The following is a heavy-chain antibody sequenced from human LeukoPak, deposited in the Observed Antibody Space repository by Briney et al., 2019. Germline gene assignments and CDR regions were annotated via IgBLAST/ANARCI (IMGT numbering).Heavy chain of an antibody. Sequence: GASVKVSCKASGGTFSSYAISWVRQAPGQGLEWMGGIIPIFGTANYAQKSQGRVTITADESTSTAYMELSSLRSEDTAVYYCARDSDIAARPDNWFDPWGQGTLVTVSS. CDR3: ARDSDIAARPDNWFDP. CDR2: IIPIFGTA. V-gene: IGHV1-69*13. J-gene: IGHJ5*02. CDR1: GGTFSSYA. D-gene: IGHD6-6*01.